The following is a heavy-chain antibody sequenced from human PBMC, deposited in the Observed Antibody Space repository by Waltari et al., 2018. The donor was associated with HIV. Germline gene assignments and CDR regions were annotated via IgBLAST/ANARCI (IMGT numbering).Heavy chain of an antibody. CDR3: AAGWRAFDY. CDR2: IHTTGNT. Sequence: QVQLQESGPGLVEPSQTLSLTCTVSSGSVNAGSYYWSWIRQPAGKGLEWTGHIHTTGNTDYKASLKSRVTISVDMSKNQFSLKMTSVTAADTAVYYCAAGWRAFDYWGQGTLVTVSS. J-gene: IGHJ4*02. V-gene: IGHV4-61*02. D-gene: IGHD6-19*01. CDR1: SGSVNAGSYY.